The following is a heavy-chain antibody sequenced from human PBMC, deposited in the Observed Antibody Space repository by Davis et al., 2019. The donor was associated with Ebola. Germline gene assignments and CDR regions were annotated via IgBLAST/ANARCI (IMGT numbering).Heavy chain of an antibody. D-gene: IGHD3-3*01. CDR1: GFTFSSYG. J-gene: IGHJ6*02. Sequence: GESLKISCAASGFTFSSYGMHWVRQAPGKGLEWVAVIWYDGSNKYYADSVKGRFTISRDNSKNTLYLQMNSLRAEDTAVYYCARDDDDFWSGYYGMDVWGQGATVTVSS. CDR3: ARDDDDFWSGYYGMDV. V-gene: IGHV3-33*01. CDR2: IWYDGSNK.